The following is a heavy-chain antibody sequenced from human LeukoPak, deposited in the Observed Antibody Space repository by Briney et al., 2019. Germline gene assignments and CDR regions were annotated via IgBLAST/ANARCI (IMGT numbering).Heavy chain of an antibody. J-gene: IGHJ4*02. CDR1: GFTFSSYG. CDR2: IHFDGSTK. Sequence: QPGGSLRLFCAASGFTFSSYGMRWVRQAPGKGLEWVAFIHFDGSTKYSGDSVQGRFTISRDNSRNILYLQMNNLRPEDTAFYYCAKDQCTRTSCDGYPGYWGQGTLVTVSS. V-gene: IGHV3-30*02. CDR3: AKDQCTRTSCDGYPGY. D-gene: IGHD2-2*01.